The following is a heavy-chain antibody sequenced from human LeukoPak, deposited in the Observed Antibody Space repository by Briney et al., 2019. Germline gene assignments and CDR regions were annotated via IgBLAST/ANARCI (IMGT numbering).Heavy chain of an antibody. CDR3: ASWKLVRGVFDY. Sequence: PGGSLRLSCAASGFTVSSNYMSWVRQAPGKGLEWVSAISGSGGSTYYADSVKGRFTISRDNSKNTLYLQMNSLRAEDTAVYYCASWKLVRGVFDYWGQGTLVTVSS. CDR2: ISGSGGST. V-gene: IGHV3-23*01. D-gene: IGHD6-6*01. CDR1: GFTVSSNY. J-gene: IGHJ4*02.